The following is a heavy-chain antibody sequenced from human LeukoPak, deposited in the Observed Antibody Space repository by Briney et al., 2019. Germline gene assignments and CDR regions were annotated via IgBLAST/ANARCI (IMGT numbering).Heavy chain of an antibody. D-gene: IGHD3-10*01. CDR3: VIREC. J-gene: IGHJ4*02. V-gene: IGHV3-74*01. Sequence: PGGSLRLSCAASGFIFSSYWMHWVRQAPGKGLVWVSLIYSDGSGTTYADPVKGRFTISRDNAKKSLYLQMNSLRAEDTAVYYCVIRECWGQGILVTVSS. CDR2: IYSDGSGT. CDR1: GFIFSSYW.